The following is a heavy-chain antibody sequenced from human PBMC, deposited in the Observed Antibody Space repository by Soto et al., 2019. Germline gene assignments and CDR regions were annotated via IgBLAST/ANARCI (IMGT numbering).Heavy chain of an antibody. J-gene: IGHJ4*02. CDR3: ARDNDDCSGGSCYSFDY. D-gene: IGHD2-15*01. CDR2: TYYRSKWYN. CDR1: GDSVSSNSAA. V-gene: IGHV6-1*01. Sequence: SQTLSLTCAISGDSVSSNSAAWNWIRQSPSRGLEWLGRTYYRSKWYNDYAVSVKSRITINPDTSKNQFSLQLNSVTPEDTAVYYCARDNDDCSGGSCYSFDYWGQGTLVTVSS.